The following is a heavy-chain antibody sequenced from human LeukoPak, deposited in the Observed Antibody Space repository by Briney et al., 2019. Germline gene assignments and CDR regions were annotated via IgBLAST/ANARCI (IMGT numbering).Heavy chain of an antibody. D-gene: IGHD2-2*02. CDR1: GYTFTGYY. Sequence: ASVKVSCKASGYTFTGYYMHWVRQAPGQGLGWMGWINPNSGGTNYAQKFQGRVTMTRDTSISTAYMELSRLRSDDTAVYYCAREGYCSSTSCYIYFQHWGQGTLVTVSS. CDR3: AREGYCSSTSCYIYFQH. V-gene: IGHV1-2*02. J-gene: IGHJ1*01. CDR2: INPNSGGT.